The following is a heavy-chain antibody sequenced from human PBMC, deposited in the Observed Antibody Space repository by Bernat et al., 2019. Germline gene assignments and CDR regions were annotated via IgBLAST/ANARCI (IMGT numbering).Heavy chain of an antibody. V-gene: IGHV4-39*01. Sequence: QLQLQESGPGLVKPSETLSLTCTVSGGSISSSSYYWGWIRQPPGKGLEWIGSIYYSGSTYYNPSLKSRVTISVDTYKNQFSLKLSSVTAADTAVYYCARCYAAAGLFAYWGQGTLVTVSS. CDR1: GGSISSSSYY. CDR2: IYYSGST. J-gene: IGHJ4*02. CDR3: ARCYAAAGLFAY. D-gene: IGHD6-13*01.